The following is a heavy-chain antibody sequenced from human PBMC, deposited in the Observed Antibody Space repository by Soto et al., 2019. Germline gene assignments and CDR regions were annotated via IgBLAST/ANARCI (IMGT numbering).Heavy chain of an antibody. CDR3: ARDQGIAAAGRTLDY. D-gene: IGHD6-13*01. CDR2: IIPILGIA. CDR1: GYTFTTYA. Sequence: GASVKVSCKASGYTFTTYAIHWVRQAPGQGLEWMGRIIPILGIANYAQKFQGRVTITADKSTSTAYMELSSLRSEDTAVYYCARDQGIAAAGRTLDYWGQGTLVTVSS. J-gene: IGHJ4*02. V-gene: IGHV1-69*04.